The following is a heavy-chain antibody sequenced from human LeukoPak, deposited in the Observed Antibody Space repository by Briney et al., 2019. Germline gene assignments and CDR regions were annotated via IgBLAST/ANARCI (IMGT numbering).Heavy chain of an antibody. D-gene: IGHD3-9*01. CDR3: AKPIYAGILTQGYYYDY. V-gene: IGHV3-23*01. CDR2: ISGSGGST. CDR1: GFTFSSYA. Sequence: PGGSLRLSCAASGFTFSSYAMSGVRPAPGKGLAWVSAISGSGGSTYYADSVKGRFTISRDNSKNTLYLQMNSLRAEDTAVYYCAKPIYAGILTQGYYYDYWGQGTLVTVSS. J-gene: IGHJ4*02.